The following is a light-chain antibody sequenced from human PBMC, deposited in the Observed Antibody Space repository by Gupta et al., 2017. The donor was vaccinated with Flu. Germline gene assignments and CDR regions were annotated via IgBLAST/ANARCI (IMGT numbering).Light chain of an antibody. J-gene: IGLJ1*01. CDR2: GNS. Sequence: QSVLAQPPSASETPGQRVTISCSGSSSNIGSNPVDWYQQVPGTAPKLLIYGNSQRPSGVPDRFSGSRSGTSASLAISGLQSEEEADYYCEAWDDSLNGHYVFGTGTKVTVL. CDR1: SSNIGSNP. CDR3: EAWDDSLNGHYV. V-gene: IGLV1-44*01.